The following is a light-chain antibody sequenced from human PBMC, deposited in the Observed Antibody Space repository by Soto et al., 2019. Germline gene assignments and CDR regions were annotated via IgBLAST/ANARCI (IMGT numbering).Light chain of an antibody. V-gene: IGLV1-44*01. CDR1: SSNIGSNT. CDR2: YDD. CDR3: AAWDHSLNGHV. Sequence: QSVLTQPPSASGTPGQRVTISCSGTSSNIGSNTVDWYQQLPGMAPKILVYYDDLLSSGVPARFSGSKSGISASLAISGLQSEDEGDYYCAAWDHSLNGHVFGSGTQLTVL. J-gene: IGLJ7*01.